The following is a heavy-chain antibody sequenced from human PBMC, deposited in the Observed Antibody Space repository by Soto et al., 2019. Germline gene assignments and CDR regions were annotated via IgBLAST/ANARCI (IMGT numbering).Heavy chain of an antibody. D-gene: IGHD3-16*01. Sequence: GGSLRLSCAASGFTFSSYAMSWVRQAPGKGLEWVSVISGSGGTTYYADSVKGRFTISRDNSKNTLYLQMNSLRAEDTAVYFCARDKIGGSESGSRFDYWAQGTLVTVSS. CDR1: GFTFSSYA. J-gene: IGHJ4*02. CDR3: ARDKIGGSESGSRFDY. CDR2: ISGSGGTT. V-gene: IGHV3-23*01.